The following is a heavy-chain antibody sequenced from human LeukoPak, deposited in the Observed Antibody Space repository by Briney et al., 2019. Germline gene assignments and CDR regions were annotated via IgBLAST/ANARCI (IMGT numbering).Heavy chain of an antibody. V-gene: IGHV1-69*13. J-gene: IGHJ1*01. CDR3: AGGGSGEYFQH. CDR2: IIPIFGTA. CDR1: VGSFRTYP. D-gene: IGHD3-16*01. Sequence: SVKVSCKASVGSFRTYPISWLRQAPGRGLEGIGRIIPIFGTANYAQTFQDRVTITADESTGTAYMELSSLRADATAGYYCAGGGSGEYFQHWGQGTLVTVSS.